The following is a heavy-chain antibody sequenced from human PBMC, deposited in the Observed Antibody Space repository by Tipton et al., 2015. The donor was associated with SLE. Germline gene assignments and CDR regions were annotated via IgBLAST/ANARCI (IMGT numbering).Heavy chain of an antibody. CDR3: ARDDWGNYYGMDV. D-gene: IGHD3-9*01. Sequence: TLSLTCAVSGYSISSGYYWGWIRQPPGKGLEWIGSIYHSGSTYYNPSLKSRLTISVDTPKNQFSLKLSSVTAADTAVYYCARDDWGNYYGMDVWGQGTTVTVSS. V-gene: IGHV4-38-2*02. J-gene: IGHJ6*02. CDR1: GYSISSGYY. CDR2: IYHSGST.